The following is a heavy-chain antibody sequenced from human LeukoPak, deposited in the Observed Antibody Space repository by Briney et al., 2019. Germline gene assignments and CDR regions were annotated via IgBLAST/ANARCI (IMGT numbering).Heavy chain of an antibody. J-gene: IGHJ3*02. V-gene: IGHV3-23*01. Sequence: GGSLRLSCAASGFTFSSYAMSWVRQAPGKGLEWVSAISGSGGSTYYADSVKGRFTISRDNSKNTLYLQMNSLRAEDTAVYYCASRPSDYYDSSGSDAFDIWGQGTMVTVSS. CDR1: GFTFSSYA. CDR2: ISGSGGST. D-gene: IGHD3-22*01. CDR3: ASRPSDYYDSSGSDAFDI.